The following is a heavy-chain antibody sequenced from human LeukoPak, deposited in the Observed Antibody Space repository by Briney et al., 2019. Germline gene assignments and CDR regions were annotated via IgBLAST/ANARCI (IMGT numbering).Heavy chain of an antibody. CDR2: ISYDGSNK. Sequence: GRSLRLSCAASGFTFSSYAMHWVRQAPGKGLEWVAVISYDGSNKYYADSVKGRFTISRDNAKNSLYLQVISLRAEDTAVYYCAREISSWYRTEGRFDPWGQGTLVTVSS. V-gene: IGHV3-30*07. D-gene: IGHD6-13*01. CDR1: GFTFSSYA. CDR3: AREISSWYRTEGRFDP. J-gene: IGHJ5*02.